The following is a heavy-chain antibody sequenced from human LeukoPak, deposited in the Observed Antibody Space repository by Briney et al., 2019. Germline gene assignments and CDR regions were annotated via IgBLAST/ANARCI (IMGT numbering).Heavy chain of an antibody. D-gene: IGHD3-10*01. CDR1: GFTFSSYA. Sequence: PGGSLRLSCAASGFTFSSYAMHWVRQAPGKGLEWVAVISYDGSNKYYADSVKGRLTISRDNSKNTLYLQMNSLRAEDTAVYYCARDLATMVPDYWGQGTLVTVSS. CDR2: ISYDGSNK. CDR3: ARDLATMVPDY. J-gene: IGHJ4*02. V-gene: IGHV3-30-3*01.